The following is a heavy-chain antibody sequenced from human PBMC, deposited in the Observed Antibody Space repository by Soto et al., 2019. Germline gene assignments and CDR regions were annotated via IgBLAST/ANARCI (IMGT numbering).Heavy chain of an antibody. D-gene: IGHD3-22*01. CDR3: ARDTKEYYYDSSGYYLGYYYYGMDV. CDR1: GGSVSGGNYY. J-gene: IGHJ6*02. Sequence: QVQLQESGPGLVKPSETLSLTCTVSGGSVSGGNYYWSWIRQPPGKGLEWIGYIYYSGSTNYNPAIMSLVTLSVDTSKNQFSLNLSSVTAADTAVYYCARDTKEYYYDSSGYYLGYYYYGMDVWGQGTTVTVSS. CDR2: IYYSGST. V-gene: IGHV4-61*01.